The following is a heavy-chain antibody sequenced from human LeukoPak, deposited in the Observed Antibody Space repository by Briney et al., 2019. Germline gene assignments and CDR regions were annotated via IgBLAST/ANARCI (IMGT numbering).Heavy chain of an antibody. CDR1: GCPFRSYG. CDR3: ARAGGRTVLDAFDI. J-gene: IGHJ3*02. Sequence: GGSLRLSCAVSGCPFRSYGMHWVRQAPGKGLEGLTIIWNDGSKKYYADSVKGRFTIPRDNSKSTLFLQMDSLRVEDTAVYFCARAGGRTVLDAFDIWGQGTMVIVSS. D-gene: IGHD4-17*01. CDR2: IWNDGSKK. V-gene: IGHV3-33*01.